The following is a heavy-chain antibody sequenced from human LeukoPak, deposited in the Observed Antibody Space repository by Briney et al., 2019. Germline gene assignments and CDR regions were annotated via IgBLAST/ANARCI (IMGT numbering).Heavy chain of an antibody. CDR1: GYTFTSYY. V-gene: IGHV1-46*01. CDR2: INPSGGST. Sequence: ASVKVSCKASGYTFTSYYIHWVRQAPGQGLEWMGIINPSGGSTSYAQKFQGRVTMTRDTSTSTVYMELSSLRSEDTAVYYCARAFRHNWGEALPLAVDYWGQGTLVTVSS. J-gene: IGHJ4*02. CDR3: ARAFRHNWGEALPLAVDY. D-gene: IGHD7-27*01.